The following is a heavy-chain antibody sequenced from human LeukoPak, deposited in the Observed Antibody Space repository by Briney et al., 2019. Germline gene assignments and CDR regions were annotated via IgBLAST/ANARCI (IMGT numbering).Heavy chain of an antibody. Sequence: SETLSLTCAVYGGSFSDYYWSWIRQPPGKALECIGEINHSGSTNYNPSLKRRVTISVDTSKNQFSLRLSSLTAADAAVYYCARAQTTAATPYYFDYWGQGTLVTVSS. CDR2: INHSGST. D-gene: IGHD6-13*01. V-gene: IGHV4-34*01. CDR3: ARAQTTAATPYYFDY. J-gene: IGHJ4*02. CDR1: GGSFSDYY.